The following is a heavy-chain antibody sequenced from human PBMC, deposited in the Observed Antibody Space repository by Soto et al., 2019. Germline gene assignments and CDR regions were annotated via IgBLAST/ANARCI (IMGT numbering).Heavy chain of an antibody. V-gene: IGHV1-69*06. D-gene: IGHD1-7*01. CDR2: IIPIFHKA. CDR1: GDTFSTYA. J-gene: IGHJ5*02. CDR3: ARDPNSNYGENWFDP. Sequence: QVQLVQSGAEVKKPGSSVKVSCKASGDTFSTYAISWVRQAPGQGLEWMGGIIPIFHKAKYAQKFQGRVTITADKSTSTAYMELSSMRSEDTAVYYCARDPNSNYGENWFDPWGQGTLVTVSS.